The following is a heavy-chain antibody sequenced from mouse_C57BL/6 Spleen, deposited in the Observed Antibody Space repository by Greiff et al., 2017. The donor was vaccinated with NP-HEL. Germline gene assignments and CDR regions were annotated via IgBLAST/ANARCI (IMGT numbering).Heavy chain of an antibody. J-gene: IGHJ2*01. V-gene: IGHV3-2*02. D-gene: IGHD1-2*01. CDR2: ISYSGST. CDR1: GYSITSGYG. Sequence: EVQLQQSGPGLVKPSQSLSLTCTVTGYSITSGYGWNWIRQFPGNKLEWMGYISYSGSTNYNPSLKSRISITRDTSKNQFFLQLNSVTTEETATYYCARTARIKYSGQGTTLTVSS. CDR3: ARTARIKY.